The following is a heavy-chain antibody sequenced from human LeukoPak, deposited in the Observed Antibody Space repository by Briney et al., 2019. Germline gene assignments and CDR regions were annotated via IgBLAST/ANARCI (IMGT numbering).Heavy chain of an antibody. CDR1: GFSFSIYG. V-gene: IGHV3-30*03. CDR2: ISYDGSNK. Sequence: PGGSLRLSCAASGFSFSIYGMHWVRQAPGKGLEWVAVISYDGSNKYYADSVKGRFTISRDNAKNSLYLQMNSLRAEDTAVYYCASGWELLRGYCFDYWGQGTLVTVSS. D-gene: IGHD1-26*01. J-gene: IGHJ4*02. CDR3: ASGWELLRGYCFDY.